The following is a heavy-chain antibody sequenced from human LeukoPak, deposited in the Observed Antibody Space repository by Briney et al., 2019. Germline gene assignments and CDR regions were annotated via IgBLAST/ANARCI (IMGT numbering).Heavy chain of an antibody. CDR1: GFSLSTSGVG. J-gene: IGHJ4*02. CDR2: IYWDDDK. Sequence: SGPTLVNPTQTLTLTCKFSGFSLSTSGVGVGWIRQPPGKALDWLALIYWDDDKRYSPSLETRLTITKDTSKNQVVLTMTNMDPVDTATYYCAHTAAVAGIAGYWGQGTLVTVSS. CDR3: AHTAAVAGIAGY. V-gene: IGHV2-5*02. D-gene: IGHD6-19*01.